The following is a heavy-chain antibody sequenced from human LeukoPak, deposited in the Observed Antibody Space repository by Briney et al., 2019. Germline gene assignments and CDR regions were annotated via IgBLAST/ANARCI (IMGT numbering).Heavy chain of an antibody. CDR3: ATDRAWFDP. D-gene: IGHD3-10*01. V-gene: IGHV3-15*01. CDR1: GITFSTAW. J-gene: IGHJ5*02. CDR2: IKSKIGGATA. Sequence: GGSLRLSCAASGITFSTAWMSWFRQAPGKGLEWVGRIKSKIGGATADYAAPVKDRFTISRDDSKNTLYLQMNSLKTEDAAVYYCATDRAWFDPWGQGTLVTVSS.